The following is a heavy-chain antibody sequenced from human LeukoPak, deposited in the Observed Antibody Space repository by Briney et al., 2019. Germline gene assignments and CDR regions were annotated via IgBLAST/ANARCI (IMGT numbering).Heavy chain of an antibody. CDR1: GFTFSSYA. J-gene: IGHJ4*02. CDR2: INGRGGST. D-gene: IGHD2/OR15-2a*01. Sequence: PGGSLRLSCAASGFTFSSYAMSWVRQAPGKGLEWVSTINGRGGSTYYADSVKGRFTISRDNSMNTLYLQMNSLRAEDTAVYYCAKSSGYYATAYYFDYWGQGTLVTVSS. V-gene: IGHV3-23*01. CDR3: AKSSGYYATAYYFDY.